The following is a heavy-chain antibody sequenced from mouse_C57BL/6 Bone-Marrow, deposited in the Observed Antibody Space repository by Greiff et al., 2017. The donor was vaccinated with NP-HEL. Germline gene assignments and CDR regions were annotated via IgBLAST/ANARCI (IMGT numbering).Heavy chain of an antibody. V-gene: IGHV1-7*01. CDR1: GYTFTSYW. CDR2: INPSSGYT. D-gene: IGHD4-1*01. CDR3: AKLALCDD. J-gene: IGHJ2*01. Sequence: QVPLQQSGADLAKPGASVKLSCKASGYTFTSYWMHWVKQRPGQGLEWIGYINPSSGYTKYNQKFKDKATLTADKSSSTAYMQLSRLTYEDSAVYYCAKLALCDDWGKGTTLTVSS.